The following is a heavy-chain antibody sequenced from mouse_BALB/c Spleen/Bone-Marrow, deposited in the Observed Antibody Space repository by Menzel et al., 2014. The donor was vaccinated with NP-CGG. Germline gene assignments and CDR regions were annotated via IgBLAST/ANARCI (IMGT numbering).Heavy chain of an antibody. CDR1: GFTFSSFG. Sequence: EVKLMESGGGLVQPGGSRKPSCAASGFTFSSFGMHWVRQAPEKGLEWVAYISNGSSTIYYADTVKGRFTISRDNPKNTLFLQMTSLRSEDTAMYYCARKGAMITHYYAMDYWGQGTSVTVSS. D-gene: IGHD2-4*01. J-gene: IGHJ4*01. V-gene: IGHV5-17*02. CDR3: ARKGAMITHYYAMDY. CDR2: ISNGSSTI.